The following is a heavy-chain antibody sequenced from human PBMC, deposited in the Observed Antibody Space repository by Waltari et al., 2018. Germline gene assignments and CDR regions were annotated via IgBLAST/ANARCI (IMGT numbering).Heavy chain of an antibody. V-gene: IGHV4-39*07. CDR2: IYYRGDT. CDR3: ARVTSEFRSPYFYFAL. Sequence: QLQLQESGPGLVKPSETLSLTCSVSGDSIISTYYYWGWIRQPPGKGLEWIGSIYYRGDTFYSPSLSSRVTISVDTSKNQFSLKLTSVTAADTALYYCARVTSEFRSPYFYFALWGRGTLVTVSA. J-gene: IGHJ2*01. CDR1: GDSIISTYYY.